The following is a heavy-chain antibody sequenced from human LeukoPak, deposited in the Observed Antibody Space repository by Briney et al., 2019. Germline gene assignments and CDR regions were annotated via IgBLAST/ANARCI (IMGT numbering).Heavy chain of an antibody. V-gene: IGHV4-31*03. D-gene: IGHD2-15*01. Sequence: PLSRPSPVPCASITSGGTYGGWFRPHPGKGLEWIGYIYYSGSTYYNPSLKSRVTISVDTSKNQFSLKLSSVTAADTAVYYCQRVGVGLGGVCEPWGQGTLVSVSS. CDR2: IYYSGST. J-gene: IGHJ5*02. CDR1: CASITSGGTY. CDR3: QRVGVGLGGVCEP.